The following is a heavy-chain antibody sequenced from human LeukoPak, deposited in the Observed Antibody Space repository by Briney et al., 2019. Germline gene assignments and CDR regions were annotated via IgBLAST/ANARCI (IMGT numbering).Heavy chain of an antibody. CDR3: ARLPGSY. Sequence: PSETLSLTCTVSGGSISSSSYYWGWIRQPPGKGLEWIGSIYYSGSTYYNPSLKSRVTISVDTSKNQFSLKLSSVTAADTAVYYCARLPGSYWGQGTLVTVSS. V-gene: IGHV4-39*01. J-gene: IGHJ4*02. CDR1: GGSISSSSYY. D-gene: IGHD3-10*01. CDR2: IYYSGST.